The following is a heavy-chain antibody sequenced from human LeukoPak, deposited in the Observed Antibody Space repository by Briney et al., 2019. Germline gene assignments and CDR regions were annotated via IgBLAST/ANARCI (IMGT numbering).Heavy chain of an antibody. Sequence: GGSLRLSCAASGFTFSSYWMSWVRQAPGKGLEWVANIKGDGSEKYYVDSVKGRFSISRDNAKNFLYLQVNSLRADDTAVYYCARARLGFTRGIGANYFDYWGQGTPVTVSS. V-gene: IGHV3-7*01. CDR3: ARARLGFTRGIGANYFDY. D-gene: IGHD2-15*01. CDR1: GFTFSSYW. J-gene: IGHJ4*02. CDR2: IKGDGSEK.